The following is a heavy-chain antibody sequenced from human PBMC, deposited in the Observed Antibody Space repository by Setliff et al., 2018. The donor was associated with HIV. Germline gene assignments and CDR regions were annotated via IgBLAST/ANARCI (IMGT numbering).Heavy chain of an antibody. CDR2: INQDGSEK. V-gene: IGHV3-7*01. Sequence: PGGSLRLSCESSGFTFNNYWMSWVRQAPGKGLEWVAHINQDGSEKNHVDSVKGRFTISRDNAKNSLYLQMNSLRAEDTAVYFCARAAHDNTAYRPLDVWGKGTTVTVSS. D-gene: IGHD3-22*01. CDR3: ARAAHDNTAYRPLDV. J-gene: IGHJ6*04. CDR1: GFTFNNYW.